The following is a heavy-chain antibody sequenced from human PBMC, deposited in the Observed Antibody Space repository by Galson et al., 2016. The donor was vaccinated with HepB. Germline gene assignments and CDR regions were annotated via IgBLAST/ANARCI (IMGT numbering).Heavy chain of an antibody. CDR1: GVSVNSRNHC. D-gene: IGHD3-22*01. Sequence: SETLSLTCSVSGVSVNSRNHCWAWIRQPPGKGLEWIGIICPNGVTYHSPSLRSRVSTSVDTSKNQFSLRVSSVTAADTAMYFCARQPHEPHYYDATAYFDWGQGTPVTVSS. V-gene: IGHV4-39*01. CDR3: ARQPHEPHYYDATAYFD. CDR2: ICPNGVT. J-gene: IGHJ1*01.